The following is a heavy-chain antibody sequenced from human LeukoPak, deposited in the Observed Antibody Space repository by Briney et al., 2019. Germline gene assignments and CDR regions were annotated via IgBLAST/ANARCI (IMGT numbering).Heavy chain of an antibody. CDR2: IRAYNGNT. J-gene: IGHJ4*02. D-gene: IGHD2-2*01. CDR3: ARAGGGYCSSTSCQHFDY. V-gene: IGHV1-18*01. Sequence: ASVKVSCKASGYTLTSYGISWVRQAPGQGLEWMGSIRAYNGNTNYAQKFQGRVTITADESTSTAYMELSSLRSEDTAVYYCARAGGGYCSSTSCQHFDYWGQGTLVTVSS. CDR1: GYTLTSYG.